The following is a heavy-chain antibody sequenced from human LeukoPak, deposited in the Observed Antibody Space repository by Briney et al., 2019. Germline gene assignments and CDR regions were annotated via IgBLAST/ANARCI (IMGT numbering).Heavy chain of an antibody. CDR3: VKSIYYDSSGPFDY. J-gene: IGHJ4*02. CDR1: GFTFDDYA. V-gene: IGHV3-9*03. CDR2: ISWNSGGI. D-gene: IGHD3-22*01. Sequence: GGSLRLSCAASGFTFDDYAMHWVQQAPGKGLEWVSGISWNSGGIGYADSVKGRFTISRDNAKNSLYLQMNSLRPEDMALYYCVKSIYYDSSGPFDYWGQGTLVTVSS.